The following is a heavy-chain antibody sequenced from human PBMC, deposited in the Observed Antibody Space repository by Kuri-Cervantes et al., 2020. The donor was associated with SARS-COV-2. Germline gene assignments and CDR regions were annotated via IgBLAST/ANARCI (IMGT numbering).Heavy chain of an antibody. CDR1: GDTVSSDTYV. CDR3: VKLRSGIY. D-gene: IGHD3-10*01. Sequence: SETLSLTCTVSGDTVSSDTYVWGWIRQPPGKGLEWIATMFYTGTTYSTPSLKSRAAMSVDSSKNQFSLLLSSVTAADMAVYYCVKLRSGIYWGQGTLVTVSS. V-gene: IGHV4-39*01. J-gene: IGHJ4*02. CDR2: MFYTGTT.